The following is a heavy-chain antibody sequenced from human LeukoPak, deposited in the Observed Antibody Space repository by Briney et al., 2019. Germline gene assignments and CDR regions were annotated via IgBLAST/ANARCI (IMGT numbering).Heavy chain of an antibody. Sequence: ASVTVSCKASGYTFTGYYMHWVRQAPGQGVEGMGWINPNSGGTNYAQKFQGRVTMTRDTSISTAYMELSRLRSDDTAVYYCARDRYFDWLLSLLDYWGQGTLVTVSS. J-gene: IGHJ4*02. CDR3: ARDRYFDWLLSLLDY. D-gene: IGHD3-9*01. CDR2: INPNSGGT. V-gene: IGHV1-2*02. CDR1: GYTFTGYY.